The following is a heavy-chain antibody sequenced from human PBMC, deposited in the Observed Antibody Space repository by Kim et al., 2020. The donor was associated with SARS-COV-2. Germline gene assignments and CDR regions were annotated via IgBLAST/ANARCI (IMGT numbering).Heavy chain of an antibody. Sequence: SVKVSCKASGGTFSSYAISWVRQAPGQGLEWMGRIIPILGIANYAQKFQGRVTITADKSTSTAYMELSSLRSEDTAVYYCARGFITMVRGVTNYYYYGMDVWGQGTTVTVSS. CDR1: GGTFSSYA. D-gene: IGHD3-10*01. V-gene: IGHV1-69*04. CDR3: ARGFITMVRGVTNYYYYGMDV. J-gene: IGHJ6*02. CDR2: IIPILGIA.